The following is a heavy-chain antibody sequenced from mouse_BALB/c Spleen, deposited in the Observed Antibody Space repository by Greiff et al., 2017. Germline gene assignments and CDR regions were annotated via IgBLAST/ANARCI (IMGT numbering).Heavy chain of an antibody. Sequence: QVQLKESGPGLVQPSQSLSITCTVSGFSLTSYGVHWVRQSPGKGLEWLGVIWSGGSTDYNAAFISRLSISKDNSKSQVFFKMNSLQADDTAIYYCTRWGPMDYWGQGTSVTVSS. CDR2: IWSGGST. CDR1: GFSLTSYG. J-gene: IGHJ4*01. V-gene: IGHV2-4-1*01. CDR3: TRWGPMDY.